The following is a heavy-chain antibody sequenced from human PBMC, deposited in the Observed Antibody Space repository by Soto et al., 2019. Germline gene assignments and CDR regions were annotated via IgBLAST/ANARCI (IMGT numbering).Heavy chain of an antibody. D-gene: IGHD6-13*01. J-gene: IGHJ4*02. CDR1: GFTFSSYG. CDR3: AKGGGSWYRNSYFDY. Sequence: QVQLVESGGGVVQPGRSLRLSCAASGFTFSSYGMHWVRQAPGKGLEWVAVISYDGSNKYYADSVKGRFTISRDNSKNTLYLQMNSLRAEDTAVYYCAKGGGSWYRNSYFDYWGQGTLVTVSS. V-gene: IGHV3-30*18. CDR2: ISYDGSNK.